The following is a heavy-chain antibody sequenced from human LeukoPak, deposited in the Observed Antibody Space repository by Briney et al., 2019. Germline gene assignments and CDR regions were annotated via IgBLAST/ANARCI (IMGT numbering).Heavy chain of an antibody. CDR3: AKDMRSGSYRRGAFDI. D-gene: IGHD1-26*01. CDR1: GFTFDDYA. V-gene: IGHV3-9*01. Sequence: PGGSLRLSCAASGFTFDDYAMHWVRQAPGKGLEWVSGISWNSGSIGYADSVKGRFTISRDNAKNSLYLQMNSLRAEDTALYYCAKDMRSGSYRRGAFDIWGQGTMVTVSS. CDR2: ISWNSGSI. J-gene: IGHJ3*02.